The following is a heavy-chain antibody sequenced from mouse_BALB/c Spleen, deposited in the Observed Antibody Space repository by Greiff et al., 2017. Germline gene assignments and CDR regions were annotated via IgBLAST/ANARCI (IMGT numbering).Heavy chain of an antibody. V-gene: IGHV1-62-2*01. D-gene: IGHD2-1*01. J-gene: IGHJ3*01. CDR1: GYTFTEYI. Sequence: VKLQQSGAELVKPGASVKLSCKASGYTFTEYIIHWVKQRSGQGLEWIGWFYPGSGSIKYNEKFKDKATLTADKSSSTVYMELSRLTSEDSAVYFCARHEDDNYGNYGWFAYWGQGTLVTVSA. CDR3: ARHEDDNYGNYGWFAY. CDR2: FYPGSGSI.